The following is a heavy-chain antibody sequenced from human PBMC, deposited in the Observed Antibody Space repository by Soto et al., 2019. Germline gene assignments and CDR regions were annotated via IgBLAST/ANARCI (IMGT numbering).Heavy chain of an antibody. CDR1: GFTFDDYA. V-gene: IGHV3-9*01. J-gene: IGHJ4*02. D-gene: IGHD6-13*01. Sequence: PGGSLRLSCAASGFTFDDYAMHWVRQAPGKGLEWVSGISWNSGSIGYADSVKGRFTISRDNAKNSLYLQMNSLRAEDTALYYCAKDYGSSWTNFDYWGQGTLVTAPQ. CDR2: ISWNSGSI. CDR3: AKDYGSSWTNFDY.